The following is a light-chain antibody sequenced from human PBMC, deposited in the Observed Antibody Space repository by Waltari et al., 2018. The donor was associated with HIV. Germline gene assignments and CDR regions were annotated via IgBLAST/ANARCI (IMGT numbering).Light chain of an antibody. CDR3: ASWDISLNGVV. V-gene: IGLV1-44*01. Sequence: QSVLTQPPSASGTPGQPVTISCSGSNSNIRSKTVNWYQQLPGTPPTLLIYTNNRRPSGVPDRFSGSKSGTSATLAISRLQSGDGADYYCASWDISLNGVVFGGGTRLTVL. CDR1: NSNIRSKT. CDR2: TNN. J-gene: IGLJ2*01.